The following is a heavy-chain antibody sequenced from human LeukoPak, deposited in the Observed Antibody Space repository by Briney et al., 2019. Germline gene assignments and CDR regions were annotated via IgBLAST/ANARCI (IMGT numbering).Heavy chain of an antibody. CDR1: GFTLSSYN. Sequence: PGGSLRLSCAASGFTLSSYNMNWVRQAPGKGLEWVSYISSSGSIIYYADSVKGPFTISRDNAKNSLYLQMNSLRAEDTAVYYCAREGIVVVTGAGMDVWGQGTTVTVSS. CDR3: AREGIVVVTGAGMDV. CDR2: ISSSGSII. D-gene: IGHD2-21*02. V-gene: IGHV3-48*01. J-gene: IGHJ6*02.